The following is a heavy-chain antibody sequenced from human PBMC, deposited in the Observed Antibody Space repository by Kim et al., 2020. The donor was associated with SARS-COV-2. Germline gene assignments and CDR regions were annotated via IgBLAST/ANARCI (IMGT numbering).Heavy chain of an antibody. CDR1: GFTFSSYA. CDR3: AKVGSSWYHGYYYGMDV. J-gene: IGHJ6*02. CDR2: ISGSGGST. V-gene: IGHV3-23*01. Sequence: GGSLRLSCAASGFTFSSYAMSWVRQAPGKGLEWVSAISGSGGSTYYADSVKGRFTISRDNSKNTLYLQMNSLRAEDTAVYYRAKVGSSWYHGYYYGMDVWGQGTAVTVSS. D-gene: IGHD6-13*01.